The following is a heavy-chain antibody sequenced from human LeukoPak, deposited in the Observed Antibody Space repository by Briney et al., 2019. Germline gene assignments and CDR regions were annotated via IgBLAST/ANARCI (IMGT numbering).Heavy chain of an antibody. D-gene: IGHD1-26*01. CDR3: ARGLVGATTRGYFVY. CDR2: ISAYNGNT. CDR1: GYTFTSYG. J-gene: IGHJ4*02. Sequence: ASVKVSCKASGYTFTSYGISWVRQAPGQGLEWMVWISAYNGNTNYAQKLQGRVTMTTDTSTSTAYMELRSLRSDDTAVYYCARGLVGATTRGYFVYWGQGTLVTVSS. V-gene: IGHV1-18*01.